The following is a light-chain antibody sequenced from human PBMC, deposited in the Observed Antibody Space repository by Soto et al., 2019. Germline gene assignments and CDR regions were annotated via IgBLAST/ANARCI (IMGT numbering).Light chain of an antibody. J-gene: IGKJ1*01. CDR1: QSVSTN. V-gene: IGKV3-15*01. CDR2: GTS. CDR3: QQYNHWWT. Sequence: EIVMTQSPATLSVSPGQRATLSCRASQSVSTNLAWYQQKPGQAPRLLIYGTSTRATGIPGRFSGSGSGTEFTLTISSLQSEDFGCYYCQQYNHWWTFGQGTKVEIK.